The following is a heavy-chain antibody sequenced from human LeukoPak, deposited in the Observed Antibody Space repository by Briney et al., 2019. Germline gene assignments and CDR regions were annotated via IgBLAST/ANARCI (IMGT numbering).Heavy chain of an antibody. CDR2: IYSGGST. CDR1: GFIVSSNY. Sequence: QPGGSLRLSCAASGFIVSSNYMSWVRQAPGKGLEWVSVIYSGGSTYYADSVKGRFTISRDNSKNTLDLQMNSLRAEDTAVYYCARGYDSSGYYGGVGCYFDYWGQGTLVTVSS. J-gene: IGHJ4*02. CDR3: ARGYDSSGYYGGVGCYFDY. D-gene: IGHD3-22*01. V-gene: IGHV3-66*01.